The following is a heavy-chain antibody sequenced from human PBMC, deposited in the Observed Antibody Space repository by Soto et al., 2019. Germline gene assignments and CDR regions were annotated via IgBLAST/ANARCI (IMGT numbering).Heavy chain of an antibody. V-gene: IGHV1-3*01. J-gene: IGHJ4*02. CDR1: GYTFTGYA. CDR2: INAGNGNT. D-gene: IGHD6-19*01. Sequence: ASVKVSCKASGYTFTGYAMHWVRQAPGQRLEWMGWINAGNGNTKYSQKFQGRVTITRDTSASTAYMELSSLRSEDTAVYYCTRAVAVPADFDYWGPGTLVTVSS. CDR3: TRAVAVPADFDY.